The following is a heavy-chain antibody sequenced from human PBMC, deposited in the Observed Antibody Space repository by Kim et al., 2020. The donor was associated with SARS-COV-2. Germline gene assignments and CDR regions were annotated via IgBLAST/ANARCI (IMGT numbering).Heavy chain of an antibody. CDR3: VRSIDF. Sequence: GGSLRLSCAASGFAFSGYWMSWVRQAPGKRPECVANIKGDGSAKFYVDSVKGRFTISRDNAKNSLYLQMCGLRDDDTAVYYCVRSIDFWGQGTLVTVSS. J-gene: IGHJ4*02. CDR2: IKGDGSAK. CDR1: GFAFSGYW. V-gene: IGHV3-7*01.